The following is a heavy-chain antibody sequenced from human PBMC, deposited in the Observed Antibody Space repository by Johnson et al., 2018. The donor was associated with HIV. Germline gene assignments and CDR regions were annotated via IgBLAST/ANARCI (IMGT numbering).Heavy chain of an antibody. CDR1: GFTFSDYY. CDR3: ARGFSSGYKDACEI. CDR2: INWNGGST. V-gene: IGHV3-20*04. J-gene: IGHJ3*02. D-gene: IGHD3-22*01. Sequence: VQLVESGGGLVKPGGSLRLSCAASGFTFSDYYMSWIRQAPGKGLEWVSGINWNGGSTGHADSVKGRFTISRDNAKNSLYLQINSLRAEDTALYYCARGFSSGYKDACEIWGQGTMLTVSS.